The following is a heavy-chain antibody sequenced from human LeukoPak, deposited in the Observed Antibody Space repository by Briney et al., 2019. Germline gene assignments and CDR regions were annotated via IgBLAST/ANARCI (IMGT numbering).Heavy chain of an antibody. D-gene: IGHD5-24*01. CDR3: ARGDGYNDAEYLQH. Sequence: GRSPRLSCAASGFTFSSYGMHWVRQAPGKGLEWVGVIYYDGSNKYYVHSLKGRFTISIDNSKKTLYLQMNSLRVEDTAVYYCARGDGYNDAEYLQHWGQGTLVTVSS. J-gene: IGHJ1*01. CDR2: IYYDGSNK. V-gene: IGHV3-33*01. CDR1: GFTFSSYG.